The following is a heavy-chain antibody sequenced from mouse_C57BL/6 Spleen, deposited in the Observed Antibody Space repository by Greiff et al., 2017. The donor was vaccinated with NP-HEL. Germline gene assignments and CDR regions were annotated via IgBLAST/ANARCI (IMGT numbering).Heavy chain of an antibody. Sequence: EVQLQQSGPELVKPGASVKMSCKASGYTFTDYNMHWVKQSHGKSLEWIGYINPNNGGTSYNQKFKGKATLTVNKSSSTAYMELRSLTSEDSAVYYCARPYYYGSSGFDYWGQGTTLTVSS. CDR3: ARPYYYGSSGFDY. D-gene: IGHD1-1*01. CDR2: INPNNGGT. V-gene: IGHV1-22*01. J-gene: IGHJ2*01. CDR1: GYTFTDYN.